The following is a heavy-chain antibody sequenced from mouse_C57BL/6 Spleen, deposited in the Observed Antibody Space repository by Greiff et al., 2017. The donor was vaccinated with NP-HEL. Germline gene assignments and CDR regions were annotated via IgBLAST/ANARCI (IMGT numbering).Heavy chain of an antibody. CDR2: IYPGDGDT. CDR3: ARSVVSLYYLDY. Sequence: QVQLQQSGPELVKPGASVKISCKASGYAFSSSWMNWVKQRPGKGLEWIGRIYPGDGDTNYNGKFKGKATLTADKSSSTAYMQLSSLTSEDSAVXFCARSVVSLYYLDYWGQGTTLTVSS. CDR1: GYAFSSSW. D-gene: IGHD2-13*01. J-gene: IGHJ2*01. V-gene: IGHV1-82*01.